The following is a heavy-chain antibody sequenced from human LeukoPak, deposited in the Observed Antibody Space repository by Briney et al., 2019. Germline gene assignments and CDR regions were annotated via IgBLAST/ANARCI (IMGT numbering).Heavy chain of an antibody. CDR2: IKHSGST. CDR1: GASFSGYY. CDR3: ARGLLSQSSSQGDY. V-gene: IGHV4-34*01. Sequence: SETLSLTCAVYGASFSGYYCSWVRQPPGKGLEWIGEIKHSGSTTYNTSLKRRVTIAVDMSKNQFALKLSSVTAAYTAVYYCARGLLSQSSSQGDYWGQGTLVTVYS. J-gene: IGHJ4*02. D-gene: IGHD6-13*01.